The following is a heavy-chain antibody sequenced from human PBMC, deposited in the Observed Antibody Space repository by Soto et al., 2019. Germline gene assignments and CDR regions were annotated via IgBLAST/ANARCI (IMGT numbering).Heavy chain of an antibody. CDR3: TTTRTYYYYYYGMDV. CDR2: IKSKTDGGTT. D-gene: IGHD2-8*01. V-gene: IGHV3-15*07. J-gene: IGHJ6*02. CDR1: GFTFSNAW. Sequence: GGSLRLSCAASGFTFSNAWMNWVRQAPGKGLEWVGRIKSKTDGGTTDYAAPVKGRFTISRDDSKNTLYLQMNSLKTEDTAVYYCTTTRTYYYYYYGMDVWGQGTTVTVSS.